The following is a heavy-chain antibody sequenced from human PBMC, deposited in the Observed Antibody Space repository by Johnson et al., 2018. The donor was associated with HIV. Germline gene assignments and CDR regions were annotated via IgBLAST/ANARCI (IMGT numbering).Heavy chain of an antibody. D-gene: IGHD6-19*01. V-gene: IGHV3-30*04. CDR1: GFTFSSYA. Sequence: QVQLVESGGGVVQPGRSLRLSCAASGFTFSSYAMHWVRQAPGKGLEWVAVISYDGNNKYYTASVKGRFTISRDNSKNTLFLLMSSLRADDTAVYYCARVRRSGWFDNDAFDIWGQGTMVTVSS. CDR2: ISYDGNNK. J-gene: IGHJ3*02. CDR3: ARVRRSGWFDNDAFDI.